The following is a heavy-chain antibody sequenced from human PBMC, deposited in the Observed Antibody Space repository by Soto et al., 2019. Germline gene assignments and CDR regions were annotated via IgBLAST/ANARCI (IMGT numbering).Heavy chain of an antibody. Sequence: QVQLVESGGGLVKPGGSLRLSCAASGFTFSDYYMSWIRQAPGKGLEWVSYVGGRGSIIYYADSVKGRFTISRDNAKNSLYLQMNSLRGDDTAVYYCARVLRCTGTSCFDRNWFDSWGQGTLVTVSS. CDR3: ARVLRCTGTSCFDRNWFDS. J-gene: IGHJ5*01. CDR1: GFTFSDYY. CDR2: VGGRGSII. D-gene: IGHD2-2*01. V-gene: IGHV3-11*01.